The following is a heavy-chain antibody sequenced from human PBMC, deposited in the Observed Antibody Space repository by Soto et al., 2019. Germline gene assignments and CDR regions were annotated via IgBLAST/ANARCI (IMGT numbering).Heavy chain of an antibody. J-gene: IGHJ4*02. V-gene: IGHV3-23*01. CDR2: ISGSGGTT. CDR1: GFTFSSDA. Sequence: GGSLRLSCAASGFTFSSDAMSWVRQAPGKGLEWVSAISGSGGTTYYADSVKGRFTISRDNSKNTLYLQMNSLRAEDTAVYYCAKYAWAFGGVIVKIPYYFDYWGQGTLVTVSS. CDR3: AKYAWAFGGVIVKIPYYFDY. D-gene: IGHD3-16*02.